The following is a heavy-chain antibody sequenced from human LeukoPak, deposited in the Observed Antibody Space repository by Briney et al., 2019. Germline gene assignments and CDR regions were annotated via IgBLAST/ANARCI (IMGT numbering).Heavy chain of an antibody. J-gene: IGHJ4*02. CDR3: ARRSDILTGYLFDY. CDR2: IYYSGST. D-gene: IGHD3-9*01. V-gene: IGHV4-39*01. Sequence: SGTLSLTCTVSGGSISSSSYYWGWTRQPPGRGLEWFGSIYYSGSTYYNPSLKSRVTISVDTSKNQFSLKLNSVTAADTAVYYCARRSDILTGYLFDYWGQGTLVTVSS. CDR1: GGSISSSSYY.